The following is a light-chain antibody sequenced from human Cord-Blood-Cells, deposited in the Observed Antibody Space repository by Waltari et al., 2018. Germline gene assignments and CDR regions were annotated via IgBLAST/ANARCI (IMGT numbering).Light chain of an antibody. J-gene: IGKJ2*03. CDR3: QQYNSYSYS. Sequence: DIQMTQSPSTLSASVGDRFTITCRASQSISSWLAWYQQKPGKAPKLLIYKASSLESGVPSRFSGSGSGTEFTLTISSLQPDDFATYYCQQYNSYSYSFGRGTKLEIK. CDR1: QSISSW. V-gene: IGKV1-5*03. CDR2: KAS.